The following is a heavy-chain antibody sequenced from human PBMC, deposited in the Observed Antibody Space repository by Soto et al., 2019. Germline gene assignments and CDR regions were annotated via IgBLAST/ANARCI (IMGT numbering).Heavy chain of an antibody. V-gene: IGHV3-23*01. Sequence: EVQLLESGGGLVQPGGSLRLSCAASGFTFSSYAMSWVRQAPGKGLEWVSAISGSGGSTYYADSVKGRFTISRDNSKNTLYLQMNSLRAEDTAVYDGAKAGGFGGYWYFDLWGRGTLVTLSS. CDR1: GFTFSSYA. J-gene: IGHJ2*01. CDR3: AKAGGFGGYWYFDL. CDR2: ISGSGGST. D-gene: IGHD3-10*01.